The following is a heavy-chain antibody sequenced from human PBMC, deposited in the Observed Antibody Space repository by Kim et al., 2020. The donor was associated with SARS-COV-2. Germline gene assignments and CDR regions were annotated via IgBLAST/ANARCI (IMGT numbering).Heavy chain of an antibody. J-gene: IGHJ4*02. Sequence: QGRVTMTRDTSTSTVYMELSSLRSEDTAVYYCARDFGNIVVVPALYYFDYWGQGTLVTVSS. CDR3: ARDFGNIVVVPALYYFDY. V-gene: IGHV1-46*01. D-gene: IGHD2-2*01.